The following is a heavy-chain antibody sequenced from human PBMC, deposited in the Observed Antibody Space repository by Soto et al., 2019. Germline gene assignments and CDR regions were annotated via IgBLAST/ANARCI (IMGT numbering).Heavy chain of an antibody. CDR1: GGSISSSSYY. CDR2: IYYSGST. J-gene: IGHJ4*02. Sequence: TSETLSLTCTVSGGSISSSSYYWGWIRRPPGKGLEWIGSIYYSGSTYYNPSLKSRVTISVDTSKNQFSLKLSSVTAADTAVYYCARQQYLFGELWSYFDYWGQGTLVTVSS. CDR3: ARQQYLFGELWSYFDY. D-gene: IGHD3-10*01. V-gene: IGHV4-39*01.